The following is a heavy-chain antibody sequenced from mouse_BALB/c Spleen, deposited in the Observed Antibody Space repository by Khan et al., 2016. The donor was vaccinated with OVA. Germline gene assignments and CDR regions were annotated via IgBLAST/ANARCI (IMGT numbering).Heavy chain of an antibody. CDR1: GYSITSGYS. D-gene: IGHD1-1*01. J-gene: IGHJ3*01. V-gene: IGHV3-1*02. CDR3: ARSLLLYGSSYGWFAY. CDR2: IHYSGST. Sequence: EVKLLESGPDLVKPSQSLSLTCTVTGYSITSGYSWHWIRQFPGNKLEWMGYIHYSGSTNYNPSLKSRISITRDTSKNQFFLQLNSVTTEDTATYYCARSLLLYGSSYGWFAYWGQGTLVTVSA.